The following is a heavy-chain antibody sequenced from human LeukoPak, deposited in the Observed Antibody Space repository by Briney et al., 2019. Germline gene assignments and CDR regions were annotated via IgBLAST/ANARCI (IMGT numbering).Heavy chain of an antibody. CDR1: GFTFSKYY. CDR2: ISDDGNRK. D-gene: IGHD1-1*01. Sequence: QPGGSLRLSCAASGFTFSKYYMHWGRQAPGKGLEWVAVISDDGNRKYYADSVQGRFTISRDNSKNTLYLQMNSLRAEDTAVYFCVKDLSGYWTFDYWGQGTLVTVSS. V-gene: IGHV3-30*18. J-gene: IGHJ4*02. CDR3: VKDLSGYWTFDY.